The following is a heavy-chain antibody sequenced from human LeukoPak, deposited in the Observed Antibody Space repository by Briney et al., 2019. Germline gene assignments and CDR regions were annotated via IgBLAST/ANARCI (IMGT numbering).Heavy chain of an antibody. CDR3: AREAFNYGDHYFDY. CDR2: MNSDGSST. Sequence: GGTLRLSCAASGFTLSSYWMHWVRQAPGKGLVWVSRMNSDGSSTTYADSVKGRFTISRDNAKNTLYLQMNSLRAEDTAVYHCAREAFNYGDHYFDYWGQGTLVTVSS. CDR1: GFTLSSYW. D-gene: IGHD4-17*01. V-gene: IGHV3-74*01. J-gene: IGHJ4*02.